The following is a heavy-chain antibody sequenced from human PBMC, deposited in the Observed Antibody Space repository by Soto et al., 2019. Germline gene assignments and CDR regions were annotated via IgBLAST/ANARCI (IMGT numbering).Heavy chain of an antibody. Sequence: NPSESLSLTCTVAGGSISSGGYYWSWIRQHPGKGLEWIGYIYYSGSTYYNPSLKSRVTISVDTSKNQFSLKLSSVTAADTAVYYCATASGYQLLSNLGYDYWGQGTLVTVSS. CDR3: ATASGYQLLSNLGYDY. V-gene: IGHV4-31*03. CDR2: IYYSGST. J-gene: IGHJ4*02. D-gene: IGHD2-2*01. CDR1: GGSISSGGYY.